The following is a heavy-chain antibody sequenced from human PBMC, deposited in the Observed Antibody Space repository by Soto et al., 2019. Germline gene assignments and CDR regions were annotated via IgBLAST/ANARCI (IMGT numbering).Heavy chain of an antibody. CDR3: ARSLYYYDRSGYYALPPFDY. CDR2: IYYSGDT. CDR1: GGSINGHY. J-gene: IGHJ4*02. V-gene: IGHV4-59*11. D-gene: IGHD3-22*01. Sequence: QVQLQESGPGLVKPSETLSLTCTVSGGSINGHYWNWIRQPPGKGLEWIGYIYYSGDTNYNPSLKSRFTISLDKSKNQFPLKLSSVTAADTAVYYCARSLYYYDRSGYYALPPFDYWGQGTLVTVSS.